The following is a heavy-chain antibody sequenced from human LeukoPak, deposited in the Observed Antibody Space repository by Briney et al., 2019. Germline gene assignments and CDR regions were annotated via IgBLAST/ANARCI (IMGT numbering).Heavy chain of an antibody. CDR2: ISYDGSNK. Sequence: PGRSLRLSCAASGFTFSSYGMHWVRQAPGKGLEWVAVISYDGSNKYYADSVKGRFTISRDNSKNTLYLQMNSLRAEDTAVYYCARGLWFGELYYYGMDVWGQGTTVTVSS. V-gene: IGHV3-30*03. CDR1: GFTFSSYG. J-gene: IGHJ6*02. CDR3: ARGLWFGELYYYGMDV. D-gene: IGHD3-10*01.